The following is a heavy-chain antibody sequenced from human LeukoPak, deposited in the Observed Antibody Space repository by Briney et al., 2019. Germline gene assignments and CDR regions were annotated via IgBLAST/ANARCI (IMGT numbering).Heavy chain of an antibody. CDR1: GYTLTELS. J-gene: IGHJ4*02. D-gene: IGHD2-15*01. Sequence: EASVKVPCKVSGYTLTELSMHWVRQAPGKGLEWMGGFDPEDGETIYAQKFQGRVTMTEDTSTDTAYMELSSLRCEDTAVYYCATEGVVVAAVFDYWGQGTLVTVSS. CDR2: FDPEDGET. V-gene: IGHV1-24*01. CDR3: ATEGVVVAAVFDY.